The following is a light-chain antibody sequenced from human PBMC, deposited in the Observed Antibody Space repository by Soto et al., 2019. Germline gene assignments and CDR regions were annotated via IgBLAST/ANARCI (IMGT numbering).Light chain of an antibody. CDR1: QSVSSN. CDR3: QQYNNWPPA. V-gene: IGKV3-15*01. CDR2: GAS. Sequence: EIVMTQSPATLSVSPGERAPLSCRASQSVSSNLAWDQQKPDQAPSLLIYGASTRATGIPASFSGSGSGTEFTLTISSLQSEDFAVYYCQQYNNWPPAFGQGTKLEIK. J-gene: IGKJ2*01.